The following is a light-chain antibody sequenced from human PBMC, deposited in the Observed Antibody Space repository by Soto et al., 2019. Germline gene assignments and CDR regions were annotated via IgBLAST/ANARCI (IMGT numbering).Light chain of an antibody. J-gene: IGLJ2*01. CDR1: TGAVTSGYY. CDR2: STS. CDR3: LLYYGGAQLV. Sequence: QAVVTQEPSMTGSPGGTVTLTCASSTGAVTSGYYPNWFQQKPGQAPRALMYSTSNKHTWTPARFSGSLLVGKAALALSGVQPEDEAEYYCLLYYGGAQLVLGGGTKLTVL. V-gene: IGLV7-43*01.